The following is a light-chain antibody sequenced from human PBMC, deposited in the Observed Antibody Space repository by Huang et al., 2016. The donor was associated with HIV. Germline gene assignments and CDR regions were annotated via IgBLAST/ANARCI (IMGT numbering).Light chain of an antibody. CDR2: KAS. Sequence: DIQMTQSPSTLSASIGDRVTITCRASQIITSWLAWYQQKPGKAPKLLIYKASTLHSGVPSRFSGSGSGTDFTLTISSLQPDDVATYFCQQYITYPLTFGGGTQVEIK. CDR1: QIITSW. V-gene: IGKV1-5*03. CDR3: QQYITYPLT. J-gene: IGKJ4*01.